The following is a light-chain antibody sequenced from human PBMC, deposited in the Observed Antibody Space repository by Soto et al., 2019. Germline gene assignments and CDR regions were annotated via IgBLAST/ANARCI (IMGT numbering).Light chain of an antibody. CDR2: GNS. J-gene: IGLJ3*02. CDR1: SSNIGAGYD. CDR3: QPYDSSLRGWV. Sequence: QSVLTQPPSVSGAPGQRVTISCTGSSSNIGAGYDVHWYQQLPGTAPKLLIYGNSNRPSGVPDRFSGSKSGTSASLAITGLQVEDEADYYCQPYDSSLRGWVFGGGTKRTVL. V-gene: IGLV1-40*01.